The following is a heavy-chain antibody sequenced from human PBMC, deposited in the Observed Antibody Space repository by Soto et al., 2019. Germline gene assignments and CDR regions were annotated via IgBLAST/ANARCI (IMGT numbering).Heavy chain of an antibody. D-gene: IGHD2-2*01. CDR2: ISSSSSYI. CDR3: ARDSVEYCSSTSCFRLNWFDP. Sequence: GGSLRLSCAASGFTFSSYSMNWVRQAPGKGLEWVSSISSSSSYIYYADSVKGRFTISRDNAKNSLYLQMNSLRAEDTAMYYCARDSVEYCSSTSCFRLNWFDPWGQGTLVTVSS. CDR1: GFTFSSYS. V-gene: IGHV3-21*01. J-gene: IGHJ5*02.